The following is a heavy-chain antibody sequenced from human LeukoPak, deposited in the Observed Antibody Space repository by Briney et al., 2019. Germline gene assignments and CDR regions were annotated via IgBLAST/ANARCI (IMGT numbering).Heavy chain of an antibody. CDR2: IYDSGRT. CDR1: GGSISSSSYY. Sequence: SETLSLTCTVSGGSISSSSYYWAWLRQPPGTGLKGLGSIYDSGRTFDHPALKSRLTISEDSSTNQFSLKLSPVSAADTAVYYCARRDIGATIDYWGQGTLVTVSS. J-gene: IGHJ4*02. V-gene: IGHV4-39*01. D-gene: IGHD5-12*01. CDR3: ARRDIGATIDY.